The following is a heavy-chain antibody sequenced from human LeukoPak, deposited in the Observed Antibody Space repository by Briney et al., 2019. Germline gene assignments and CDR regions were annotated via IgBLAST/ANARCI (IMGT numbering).Heavy chain of an antibody. Sequence: SETLSLTCAVYGGSFSGYYWSWIRQPSGKGLEWIGEINHSGRTNYNPSLKSRVTILVDTSKNQFSLILSSVTAADTAVYFCARGGATPMVFPYWGQGTLVTVSS. CDR3: ARGGATPMVFPY. J-gene: IGHJ4*02. CDR2: INHSGRT. CDR1: GGSFSGYY. V-gene: IGHV4-34*01. D-gene: IGHD5-18*01.